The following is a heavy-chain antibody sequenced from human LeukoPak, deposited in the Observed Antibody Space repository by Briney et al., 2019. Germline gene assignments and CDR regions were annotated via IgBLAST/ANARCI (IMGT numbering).Heavy chain of an antibody. V-gene: IGHV1-18*01. CDR3: ARTCSSSSCYMVH. CDR1: GYTFANFG. CDR2: ISVYNGNT. J-gene: IGHJ4*02. Sequence: GASVKVSCKASGYTFANFGITWVRQAPGQGLEWMGWISVYNGNTNYAQNLQGRVTLTTDTSTSTAYMELRSLRSDETALYYCARTCSSSSCYMVHWGQGTLVTVSS. D-gene: IGHD2-2*02.